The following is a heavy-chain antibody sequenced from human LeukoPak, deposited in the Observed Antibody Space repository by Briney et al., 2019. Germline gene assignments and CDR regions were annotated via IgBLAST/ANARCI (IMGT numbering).Heavy chain of an antibody. Sequence: GASVKVSCKASGYTFAGYYIHWIRQAPGQGLEWMGWINPNSGDTNYALKFQGRVTMTRDTSISTAYMELSSLRSEDTAVYYCARDSIRSSGCTANWFDPWGQGTLVTVSS. CDR1: GYTFAGYY. CDR2: INPNSGDT. CDR3: ARDSIRSSGCTANWFDP. J-gene: IGHJ5*02. D-gene: IGHD3-22*01. V-gene: IGHV1-2*02.